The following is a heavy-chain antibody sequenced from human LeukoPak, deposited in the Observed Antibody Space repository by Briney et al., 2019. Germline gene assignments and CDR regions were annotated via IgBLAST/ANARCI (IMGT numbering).Heavy chain of an antibody. V-gene: IGHV4-59*01. D-gene: IGHD3-10*01. CDR1: GGSISSYC. CDR3: ARDRVTMVRGVASGMDV. Sequence: PSETLSLTCTVSGGSISSYCWSWVRQPPGKGLEWIGYIYYSGNTTYNPSPKTRAPLSVDPSKNQFSLKLSSVAAADTAVYYCARDRVTMVRGVASGMDVWGKGTKVTVSS. J-gene: IGHJ6*04. CDR2: IYYSGNT.